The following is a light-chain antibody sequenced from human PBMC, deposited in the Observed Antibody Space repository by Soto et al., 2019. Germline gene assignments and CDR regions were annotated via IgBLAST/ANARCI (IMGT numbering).Light chain of an antibody. CDR2: DAS. J-gene: IGKJ1*01. V-gene: IGKV3-11*01. Sequence: EILMTQSPATLSVSPGERAPLSCRASQSVSSNYLAWYQQKPGQAPRLLIYDASNTAAGIPARFSGSGSGTDFTLTISSLEPEDFAVYYCQQRSSWPLTFGQGTKVDIK. CDR1: QSVSSNY. CDR3: QQRSSWPLT.